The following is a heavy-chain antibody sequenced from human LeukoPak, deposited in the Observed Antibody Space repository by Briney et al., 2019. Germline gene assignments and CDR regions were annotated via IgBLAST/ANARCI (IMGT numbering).Heavy chain of an antibody. CDR2: ISGSGGST. V-gene: IGHV3-23*01. Sequence: GGSLRLSCAASGFTFSSYAMSWVRQAPGKGLEWVSAISGSGGSTYYADSVKGRFTISRDNSKNTLYLQMNSLRAEDTAVYYCAKDLAAIWFGEEAWGGWFDPWGQGTLVTVSS. J-gene: IGHJ5*02. CDR3: AKDLAAIWFGEEAWGGWFDP. D-gene: IGHD3-10*01. CDR1: GFTFSSYA.